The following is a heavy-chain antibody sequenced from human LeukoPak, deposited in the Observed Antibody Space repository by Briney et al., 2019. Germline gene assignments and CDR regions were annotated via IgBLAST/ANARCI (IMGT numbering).Heavy chain of an antibody. CDR2: ISAYNGNR. D-gene: IGHD3-16*01. J-gene: IGHJ5*02. CDR3: ASAYIRGWFDP. Sequence: GASVKVSCKASGYTFTSYGISWVRQAPGQGLEWMGWISAYNGNRNYAQKLQGRVTMTTDTSTSTAYMELRSLRSDDTAVYYCASAYIRGWFDPWGQGTLVTVSS. V-gene: IGHV1-18*01. CDR1: GYTFTSYG.